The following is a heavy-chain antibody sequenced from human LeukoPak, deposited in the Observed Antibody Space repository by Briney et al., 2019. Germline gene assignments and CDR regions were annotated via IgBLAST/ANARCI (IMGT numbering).Heavy chain of an antibody. D-gene: IGHD4-17*01. CDR2: IYPGDSDT. Sequence: GESLKISCQGSGYSFSNYWIGWVRQMPGKGLDWMGIIYPGDSDTRYSPSFQGQVTISADKSISTAYLQWSSRRASDTAMYYCARADYGDYVKLRYFDLWGRGTLVTVSS. CDR1: GYSFSNYW. V-gene: IGHV5-51*01. J-gene: IGHJ2*01. CDR3: ARADYGDYVKLRYFDL.